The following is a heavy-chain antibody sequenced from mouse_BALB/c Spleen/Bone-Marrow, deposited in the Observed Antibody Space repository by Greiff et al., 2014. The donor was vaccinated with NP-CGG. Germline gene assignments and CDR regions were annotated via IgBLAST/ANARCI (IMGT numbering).Heavy chain of an antibody. D-gene: IGHD1-2*01. CDR1: GLSLTSYG. Sequence: VKLMESGPGLVAPSQSLSISCTVSGLSLTSYGVHWVRQPPGKGLEWLGVIWADGSTNYNSALMSRLSISKDNSKSQVFLKMNSLQTDDTAMYYCARITTATGAMDYWGQGTSVTVSS. CDR3: ARITTATGAMDY. V-gene: IGHV2-9*02. J-gene: IGHJ4*01. CDR2: IWADGST.